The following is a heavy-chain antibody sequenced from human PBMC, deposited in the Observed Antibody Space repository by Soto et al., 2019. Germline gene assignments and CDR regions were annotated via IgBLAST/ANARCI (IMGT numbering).Heavy chain of an antibody. D-gene: IGHD2-2*01. V-gene: IGHV4-34*01. CDR1: GGSFSGYY. J-gene: IGHJ4*02. CDR3: ARVKEVPAANDFDY. Sequence: PSETLSLTCAVYGGSFSGYYWSWIRQPPGKGLEWIGEINHSGSTNYNPSLKSRVTISVDTSKNQFSLKLSSVTAADTAVYYCARVKEVPAANDFDYWGQGTLVTVSS. CDR2: INHSGST.